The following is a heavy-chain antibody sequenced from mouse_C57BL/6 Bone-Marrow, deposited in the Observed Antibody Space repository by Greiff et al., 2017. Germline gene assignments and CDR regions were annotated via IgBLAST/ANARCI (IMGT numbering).Heavy chain of an antibody. CDR1: GYTFTSYW. V-gene: IGHV1-69*01. D-gene: IGHD2-1*01. J-gene: IGHJ3*01. Sequence: VQLQQPGAELVMPGASVKLSCKASGYTFTSYWMHWVKQRPGQGLEWIGEIDPSDSYTNYNQKFKGKSTLTVDKSSSTAYMQLSSLTSEDSAVXYCARESYYGNYEFAYWGQGTLVTVSA. CDR2: IDPSDSYT. CDR3: ARESYYGNYEFAY.